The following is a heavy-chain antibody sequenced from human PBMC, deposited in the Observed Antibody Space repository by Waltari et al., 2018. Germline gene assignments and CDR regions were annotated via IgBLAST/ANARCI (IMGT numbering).Heavy chain of an antibody. D-gene: IGHD3-16*01. CDR2: INAGNGKT. V-gene: IGHV1-3*01. J-gene: IGHJ4*02. Sequence: QVQLVQSGAQVKKPGASVKISCTASGYTFRSYTLHWVRQAPGQGLEWMGWINAGNGKTRYSQRLQGRILITRDTAATTVSMELTSLKSEDTAVYYCAREGGPFDYWGQGTLVTVSS. CDR1: GYTFRSYT. CDR3: AREGGPFDY.